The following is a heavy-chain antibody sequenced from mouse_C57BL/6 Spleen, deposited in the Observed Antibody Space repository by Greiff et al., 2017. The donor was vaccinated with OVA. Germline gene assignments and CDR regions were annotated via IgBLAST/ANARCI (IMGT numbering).Heavy chain of an antibody. CDR2: IHPNSGST. Sequence: QVQLKQPGAELVKPGASVKLSCKASGYTFTSYWMHWVKQRPGQGLEWIGMIHPNSGSTNYNEKFKSKATLTVDKSSSTAYMQLSSLTSEDSAVYYCARKKDYGSSYPFDDWGQGTTLTVSS. V-gene: IGHV1-64*01. D-gene: IGHD1-1*01. CDR1: GYTFTSYW. CDR3: ARKKDYGSSYPFDD. J-gene: IGHJ2*01.